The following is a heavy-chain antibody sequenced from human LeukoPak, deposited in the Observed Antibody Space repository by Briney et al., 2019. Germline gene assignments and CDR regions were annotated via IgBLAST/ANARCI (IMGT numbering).Heavy chain of an antibody. D-gene: IGHD3-16*02. J-gene: IGHJ6*02. CDR3: ARERFSRGYTVSYYYGMDV. CDR1: GGSISSYY. V-gene: IGHV4-59*01. CDR2: IYYDGST. Sequence: SETLSLTCTVSGGSISSYYWSWIRQPPGKGLEWIGYIYYDGSTNYNSSLKSRVTISVDTSKNQFSLKLSSVTAADTAVYFCARERFSRGYTVSYYYGMDVWGQGTTVTVSS.